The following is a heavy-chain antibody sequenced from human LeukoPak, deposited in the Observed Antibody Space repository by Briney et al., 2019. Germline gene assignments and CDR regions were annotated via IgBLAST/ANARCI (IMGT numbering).Heavy chain of an antibody. CDR1: GGPIYSRSYS. Sequence: PSETLSLTCSVSGGPIYSRSYSWGWIRQPPRKGLEYLGSIDDSGSTFYDPSLKSQVSISVDTSNNQFSLRLSSVTAADTAVYYCARLKRGYCTDGSFFSRYYFVDLWGRGTLLAVSS. J-gene: IGHJ2*01. V-gene: IGHV4-39*01. CDR2: IDDSGST. D-gene: IGHD2-15*01. CDR3: ARLKRGYCTDGSFFSRYYFVDL.